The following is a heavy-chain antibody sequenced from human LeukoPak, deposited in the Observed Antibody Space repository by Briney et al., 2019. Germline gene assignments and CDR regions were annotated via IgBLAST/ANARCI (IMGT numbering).Heavy chain of an antibody. CDR1: GFTFNNYA. D-gene: IGHD4-17*01. J-gene: IGHJ4*02. CDR3: ARRANYGDFDY. Sequence: GGSLRLSCAASGFTFNNYAMNWVRQAPGKGLEWVSVISGSGSVDTTYYADSVTGRFTISRDNSKNTLHLRMNNLRADDTAVYYCARRANYGDFDYWGQGTLVTVSS. CDR2: ISGSGSVDTT. V-gene: IGHV3-23*01.